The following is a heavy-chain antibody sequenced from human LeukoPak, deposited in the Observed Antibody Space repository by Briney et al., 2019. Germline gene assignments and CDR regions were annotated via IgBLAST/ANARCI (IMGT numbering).Heavy chain of an antibody. D-gene: IGHD3-22*01. V-gene: IGHV3-30*18. CDR3: ANRHYNSSGYYGPPDY. CDR1: GLTFNSYS. Sequence: QTGRSLRLSCAASGLTFNSYSMHWVRQAPGKGLEWVAVISYDGSNKYYADSVKGRFTISRDNSKNTLYLQMNSLRAEDTAVYYCANRHYNSSGYYGPPDYWGQGTLVTVSS. J-gene: IGHJ4*02. CDR2: ISYDGSNK.